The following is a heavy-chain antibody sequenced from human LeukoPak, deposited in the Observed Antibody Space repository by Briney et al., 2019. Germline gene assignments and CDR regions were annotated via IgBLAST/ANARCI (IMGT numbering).Heavy chain of an antibody. V-gene: IGHV3-7*01. CDR1: GFTFSSYE. D-gene: IGHD4-17*01. Sequence: GGSLRLSCAASGFTFSSYEMNWVRQAPGKGLEWVANIKQDGSEKYYVDSVKGRFTISRDNAKNSLYLQMNSLRAEDTAVYYCARAFYGGAYWGQGTLVTVSS. J-gene: IGHJ4*02. CDR3: ARAFYGGAY. CDR2: IKQDGSEK.